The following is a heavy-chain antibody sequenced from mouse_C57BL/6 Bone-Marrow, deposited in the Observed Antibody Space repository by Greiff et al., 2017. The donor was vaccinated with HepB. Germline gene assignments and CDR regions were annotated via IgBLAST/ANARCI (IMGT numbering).Heavy chain of an antibody. CDR2: INPYNGGT. Sequence: EVQLQESGPVLVKPGASVKMSCKASGYTFTDYYMNWVKQSHGKSLEWIGVINPYNGGTSYNQKFKGKATLTVDKSSSTAYMELNSLTSEDSAVYYCARRGVDSSGHFDYWGQGTTLTVSS. V-gene: IGHV1-19*01. CDR3: ARRGVDSSGHFDY. D-gene: IGHD3-2*02. CDR1: GYTFTDYY. J-gene: IGHJ2*01.